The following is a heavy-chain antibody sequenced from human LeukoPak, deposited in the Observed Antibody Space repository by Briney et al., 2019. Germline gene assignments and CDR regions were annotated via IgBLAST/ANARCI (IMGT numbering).Heavy chain of an antibody. CDR1: GFTFSTYS. CDR3: ARDYYHDSSGYIPAGDAFDI. D-gene: IGHD3-22*01. Sequence: GGSLRLSCVASGFTFSTYSMNWVRQAPGKGLEWVSSIRSSSSYIYYADSVKGRFTISRDNANNSVYLQMNSLRAEDTAVYYCARDYYHDSSGYIPAGDAFDIWGQGTMVTVSS. CDR2: IRSSSSYI. V-gene: IGHV3-21*06. J-gene: IGHJ3*02.